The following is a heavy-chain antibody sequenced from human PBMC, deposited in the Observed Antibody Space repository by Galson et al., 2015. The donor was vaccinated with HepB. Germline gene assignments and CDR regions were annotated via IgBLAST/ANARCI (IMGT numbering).Heavy chain of an antibody. J-gene: IGHJ6*03. Sequence: SLRLSCAASGFTFSSYGMHWVRQAPGKGLEWVSSISSSSSYIYYADSVKGRFTISRDNAKNSLYLQMNSLRAEDTAVYYCARALKDQGDYYYYYMDVWGKGTTVTVSS. CDR3: ARALKDQGDYYYYYMDV. V-gene: IGHV3-21*01. CDR2: ISSSSSYI. CDR1: GFTFSSYG.